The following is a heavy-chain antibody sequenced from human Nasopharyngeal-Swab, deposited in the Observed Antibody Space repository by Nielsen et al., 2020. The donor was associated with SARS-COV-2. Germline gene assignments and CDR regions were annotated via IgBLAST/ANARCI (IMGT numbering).Heavy chain of an antibody. V-gene: IGHV1-2*02. CDR2: INPNSGGT. D-gene: IGHD3-9*01. J-gene: IGHJ6*02. CDR1: GYTFTGYY. CDR3: AREPRLGFDSRYYGMDV. Sequence: SVKVSCKASGYTFTGYYMHWVRQAPGQGLEWMGWINPNSGGTNYAQKFQGRVTMTRDTSISTAYMELSRLRSDDTAVYYCAREPRLGFDSRYYGMDVWGQGTTVTVSS.